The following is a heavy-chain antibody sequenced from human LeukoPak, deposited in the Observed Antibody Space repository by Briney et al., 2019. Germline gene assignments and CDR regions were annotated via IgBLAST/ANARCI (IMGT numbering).Heavy chain of an antibody. J-gene: IGHJ4*02. CDR1: GGSVSSGSYY. CDR2: IYYSGST. Sequence: SETLSLTCTVAGGSVSSGSYYLSWIRQPPGKGLEWVGYIYYSGSTNYNPSLKSRVTISVDTSKNQFSLKLSSVTAADTAVYYCARDYKVATRSVFDYWGQGTLVTVSS. V-gene: IGHV4-61*01. D-gene: IGHD5-12*01. CDR3: ARDYKVATRSVFDY.